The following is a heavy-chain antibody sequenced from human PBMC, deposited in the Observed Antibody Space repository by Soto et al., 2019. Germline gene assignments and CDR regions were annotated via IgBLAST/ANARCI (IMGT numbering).Heavy chain of an antibody. Sequence: PVGSLRLSCAASGFTFSSYGMHWVRQAPGKGLEWVAVISYDGSNKYYADSVKGRFTISRDNSKNTLYLQMNSLRAEDTAVYYCAKDSVPGYYYYYGMDVWGQGTTVTVSS. CDR1: GFTFSSYG. CDR3: AKDSVPGYYYYYGMDV. V-gene: IGHV3-30*18. J-gene: IGHJ6*02. CDR2: ISYDGSNK. D-gene: IGHD3-10*01.